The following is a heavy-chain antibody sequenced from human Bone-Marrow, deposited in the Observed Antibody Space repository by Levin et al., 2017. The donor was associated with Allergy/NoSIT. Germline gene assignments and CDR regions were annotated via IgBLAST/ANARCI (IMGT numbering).Heavy chain of an antibody. CDR1: GFTISDYN. CDR3: AREVRGGNGDGFDV. Sequence: GGSLRLSCGASGFTISDYNMHWVRQVPGQGLQWVSYLSSGWSRTPDQGRFTISSDTAENSLYLHMDSLRTEDTAVYYCAREVRGGNGDGFDVWDQGTLVTVSS. D-gene: IGHD3-10*01. CDR2: LSSGWSR. V-gene: IGHV3-69-1*02. J-gene: IGHJ3*01.